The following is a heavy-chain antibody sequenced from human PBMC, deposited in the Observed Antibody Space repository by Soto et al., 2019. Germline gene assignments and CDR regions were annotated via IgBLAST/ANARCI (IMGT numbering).Heavy chain of an antibody. D-gene: IGHD2-15*01. CDR2: IYYSGST. Sequence: QLQLQESGPGLVKPSETLSLTCTVSGGSISSSSYYWGWIRQPPGKGLEWIGSIYYSGSTYYNPSLKSRVTISVDTSKNQFSLKLSSVTAADTAVYYCARRYCSGGSCYTREPFDIWGQGTMVTVSS. CDR1: GGSISSSSYY. CDR3: ARRYCSGGSCYTREPFDI. V-gene: IGHV4-39*01. J-gene: IGHJ3*02.